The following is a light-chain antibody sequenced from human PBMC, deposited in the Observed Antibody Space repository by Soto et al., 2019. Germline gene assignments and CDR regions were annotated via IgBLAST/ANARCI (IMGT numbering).Light chain of an antibody. CDR1: KIGSKI. J-gene: IGLJ1*01. Sequence: SYELTQPPSVSVAPGQTAKITCGGAKIGSKIGHWYKQRPGQAPVAVVFDATNRPSGIPDRISASRSGDTATLTISRVDAGDEADYYCQVWASTAEFFVFGSGTKVTVL. CDR2: DAT. V-gene: IGLV3-21*02. CDR3: QVWASTAEFFV.